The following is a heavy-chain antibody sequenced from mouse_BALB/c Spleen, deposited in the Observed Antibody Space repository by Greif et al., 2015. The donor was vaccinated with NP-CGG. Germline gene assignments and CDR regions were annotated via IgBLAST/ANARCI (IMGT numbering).Heavy chain of an antibody. CDR2: IRNKANGYTT. V-gene: IGHV7-3*02. Sequence: EVKLVESGGGLVQPGGSLRLSCATSGFTFTDYYMSWVRQPPGKALEWLGFIRNKANGYTTEYSASVKGRFTISRDNSQSILYLQMNTLRAEDSATYYCARGGSGYAMDYWGQGTSVTVSS. D-gene: IGHD3-1*01. CDR1: GFTFTDYY. J-gene: IGHJ4*01. CDR3: ARGGSGYAMDY.